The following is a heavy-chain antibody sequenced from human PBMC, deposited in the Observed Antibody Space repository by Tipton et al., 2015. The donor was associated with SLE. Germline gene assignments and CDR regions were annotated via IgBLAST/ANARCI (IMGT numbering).Heavy chain of an antibody. D-gene: IGHD2-21*01. Sequence: TLSLTCTVSGGSIRPYFWNWIRQAPGKGLEWIGYISNGGYINYKPSLKSRLTISRDTSKNQFSLKMTSVTTADSAVYYCATDSDCGGDCLDTWGQGTLVTVS. V-gene: IGHV4-59*12. CDR3: ATDSDCGGDCLDT. CDR1: GGSIRPYF. J-gene: IGHJ4*02. CDR2: ISNGGYI.